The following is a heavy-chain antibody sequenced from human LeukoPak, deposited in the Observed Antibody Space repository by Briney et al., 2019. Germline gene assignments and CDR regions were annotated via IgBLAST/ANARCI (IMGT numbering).Heavy chain of an antibody. J-gene: IGHJ4*02. Sequence: SETLSLTCTVSGGSINSYYWSWIRQPPGKGLECIGYIHYTGSTNYNPSLKSRVTISVDTSKSQFSLKLSSVTAADTAVYYCARGILLRYFDWLFSGGQYYFDYWGQGTLVTVSS. CDR1: GGSINSYY. V-gene: IGHV4-59*01. CDR2: IHYTGST. D-gene: IGHD3-9*01. CDR3: ARGILLRYFDWLFSGGQYYFDY.